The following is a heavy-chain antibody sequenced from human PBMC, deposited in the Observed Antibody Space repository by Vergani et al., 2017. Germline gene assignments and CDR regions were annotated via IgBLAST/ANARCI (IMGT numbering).Heavy chain of an antibody. Sequence: EVQLLESGGGLVQPGGSLRLSCAASVFTFSSFSMSWVRQAPGKGLEWVSAISGSGGSTYYADSVKGRFTISRDNSKNTLYLQMNSLRAEDTAVYYCAKDLYSSSWYSRPNDAFDIWGQGTMVTVSS. V-gene: IGHV3-23*01. CDR3: AKDLYSSSWYSRPNDAFDI. D-gene: IGHD6-13*01. CDR2: ISGSGGST. J-gene: IGHJ3*02. CDR1: VFTFSSFS.